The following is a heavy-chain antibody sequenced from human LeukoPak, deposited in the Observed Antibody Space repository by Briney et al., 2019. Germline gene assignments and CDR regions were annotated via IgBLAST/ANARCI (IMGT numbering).Heavy chain of an antibody. CDR1: GGTFSSYA. CDR3: ARGLYPDYYVSSGSSPPEH. D-gene: IGHD3-22*01. V-gene: IGHV1-69*01. J-gene: IGHJ1*01. CDR2: IIPIFGTA. Sequence: SVKVSCKASGGTFSSYAISWVRQAPGQGLEWMGGIIPIFGTANYAQKFQGRVTITADESTSTAYMELSSLRSEDTAVYYCARGLYPDYYVSSGSSPPEHWGQGTLVTVSS.